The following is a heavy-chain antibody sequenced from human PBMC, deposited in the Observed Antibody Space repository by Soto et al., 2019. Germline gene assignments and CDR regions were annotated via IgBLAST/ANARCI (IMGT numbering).Heavy chain of an antibody. Sequence: QVQLVESGGGVVQPGRSLRLSCGASGFNFSSYGMHWVRQAPGKGLEWVAVISYDGNNKDYADSVKGRFTISRDNSKNTLDLQRNSLRAEDTAVFYGAKGLVGYVFGVQDYYFGMDVWGQGTTVTVSS. CDR1: GFNFSSYG. CDR2: ISYDGNNK. D-gene: IGHD1-26*01. V-gene: IGHV3-30*18. J-gene: IGHJ6*02. CDR3: AKGLVGYVFGVQDYYFGMDV.